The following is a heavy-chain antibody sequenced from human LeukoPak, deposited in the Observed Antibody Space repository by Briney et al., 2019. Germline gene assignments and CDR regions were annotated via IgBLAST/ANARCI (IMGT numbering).Heavy chain of an antibody. J-gene: IGHJ4*02. CDR2: ISGSGGRT. CDR3: AKGVAAAANPSLFDY. D-gene: IGHD6-13*01. V-gene: IGHV3-23*01. CDR1: GFTFSSYA. Sequence: GGSLRLSCAASGFTFSSYAMSWVRQAPGKGLEWVSAISGSGGRTYYEDSVKGRFTISRDNSKNTLYLQMNSLRAEDTAVYYCAKGVAAAANPSLFDYWGQGTLVTVSS.